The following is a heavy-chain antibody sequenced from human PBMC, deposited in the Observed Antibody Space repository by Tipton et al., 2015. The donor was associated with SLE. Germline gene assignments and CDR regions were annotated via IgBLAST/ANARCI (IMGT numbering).Heavy chain of an antibody. D-gene: IGHD3-10*01. Sequence: SLRLSCAASGFTFRNYGMHWVRQAPGKGLEWVSAITLSGGSTHYADSVQGRFTISRDNSKNTLYLQMDSLRAEDTAVYYCVRNSGSGSYYGGDFDYWGQGTLVTGSS. J-gene: IGHJ4*02. CDR1: GFTFRNYG. CDR3: VRNSGSGSYYGGDFDY. CDR2: ITLSGGST. V-gene: IGHV3-23*01.